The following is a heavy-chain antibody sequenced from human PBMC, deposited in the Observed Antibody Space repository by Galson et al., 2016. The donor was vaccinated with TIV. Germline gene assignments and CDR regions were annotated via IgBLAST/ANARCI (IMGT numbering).Heavy chain of an antibody. J-gene: IGHJ4*02. D-gene: IGHD2-21*02. CDR1: GFSLSTNEMC. CDR2: IDWDDDI. CDR3: ARMVYGDYPPRFYYDS. Sequence: PALVKPTQTLTLTCTFSGFSLSTNEMCVGWIRRPPGKALEWLARIDWDDDIYYNTSLKTRLTISKDTSKNQVVFKMTNVDPTDTGTDYCARMVYGDYPPRFYYDSWGQGALVTVSS. V-gene: IGHV2-70*11.